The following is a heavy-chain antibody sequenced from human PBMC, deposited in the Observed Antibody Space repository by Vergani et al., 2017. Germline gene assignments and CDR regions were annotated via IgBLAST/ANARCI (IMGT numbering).Heavy chain of an antibody. Sequence: QVQLVQSGAEVKKPGASVKVSCKASGYTFTSYAMHWVRQAPGQRLEWMGWINAGNGNTKYSKKFQGRVTITRDTSASTAYMELSSLRSEDTAVYYCARHSITIFGVVKKGGDYWGQGTLVTVSS. J-gene: IGHJ4*02. CDR3: ARHSITIFGVVKKGGDY. CDR1: GYTFTSYA. D-gene: IGHD3-3*01. CDR2: INAGNGNT. V-gene: IGHV1-3*01.